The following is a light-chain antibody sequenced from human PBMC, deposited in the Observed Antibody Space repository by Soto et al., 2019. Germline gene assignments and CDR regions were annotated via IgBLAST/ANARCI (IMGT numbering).Light chain of an antibody. V-gene: IGKV4-1*01. CDR3: QQYYSTPD. J-gene: IGKJ3*01. Sequence: DIVMTQSPDSLAVSLGERATINCKSSQSVLYSSNNKNYLAWYQQKPGQPPKLLIYWASTRESGVPDRFSGSGSGTDFTLTISSLQAEDVAVYYCQQYYSTPDFSPGTKVDIK. CDR2: WAS. CDR1: QSVLYSSNNKNY.